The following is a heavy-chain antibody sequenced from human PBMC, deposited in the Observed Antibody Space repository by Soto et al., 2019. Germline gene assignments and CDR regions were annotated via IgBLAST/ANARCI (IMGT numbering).Heavy chain of an antibody. CDR1: GVSISIPNW. Sequence: QVQLQESGPGLVKPSGTLSLTCAVSGVSISIPNWWAWVRQAPGKGLEWIGEIDHSGTTNYNPSLNSRVTISLDWSKNQFSLRLSSVAAADTAVYFCARGKFYAFDIWGQGTMVTVSS. V-gene: IGHV4-4*02. J-gene: IGHJ3*02. CDR3: ARGKFYAFDI. CDR2: IDHSGTT.